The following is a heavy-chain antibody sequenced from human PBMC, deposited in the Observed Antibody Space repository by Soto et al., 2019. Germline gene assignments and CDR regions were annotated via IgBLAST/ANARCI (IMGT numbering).Heavy chain of an antibody. J-gene: IGHJ6*03. CDR3: AGGTGTRTLYYYYYYMDV. Sequence: QVQLVQSGAQVKKPGASVKVSCKASGYTFTSYDINWVLQATGQALEWMGWMNPNSGNTGYAQKFQGRVTMTRNTSISTAYMELSSLRSEDTAVYYCAGGTGTRTLYYYYYYMDVWGKGTTVTVSS. V-gene: IGHV1-8*01. CDR2: MNPNSGNT. D-gene: IGHD1-7*01. CDR1: GYTFTSYD.